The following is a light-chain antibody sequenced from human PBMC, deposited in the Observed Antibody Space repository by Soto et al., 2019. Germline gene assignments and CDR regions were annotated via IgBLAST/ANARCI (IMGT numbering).Light chain of an antibody. CDR1: QSVSRK. CDR2: GAS. V-gene: IGKV3-15*01. Sequence: EIIMTQSPDTLSVSPGERATLSCRASQSVSRKLAWYQQTRGQAPRLLIYGASTRATGLPARFSGSGSGTEFTLTISNLQSEDFAVYHCQQYDKWPRTFGQGTKVDIK. J-gene: IGKJ1*01. CDR3: QQYDKWPRT.